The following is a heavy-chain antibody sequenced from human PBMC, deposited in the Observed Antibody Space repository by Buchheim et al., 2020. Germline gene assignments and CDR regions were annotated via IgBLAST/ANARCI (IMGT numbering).Heavy chain of an antibody. J-gene: IGHJ3*02. CDR3: ARDQMRKSDYYDSSGYPKNAFDI. CDR2: IYYSGST. Sequence: QVQLQESGPGLVKPSETLSLTCTVSGGSISSYYWSWIRQPPGKGLEWIGYIYYSGSTNYNPSLKSRVTISVDTSKNQFSLKLRSVTAADTAVYYCARDQMRKSDYYDSSGYPKNAFDIWGQGT. V-gene: IGHV4-59*01. CDR1: GGSISSYY. D-gene: IGHD3-22*01.